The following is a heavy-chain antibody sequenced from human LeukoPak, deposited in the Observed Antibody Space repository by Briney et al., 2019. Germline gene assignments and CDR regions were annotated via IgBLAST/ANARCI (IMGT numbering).Heavy chain of an antibody. V-gene: IGHV4-39*01. CDR2: IYYSGST. CDR3: ARQEELGLNGYFDY. CDR1: GGSISSSSYY. Sequence: SETLSLTSTVSGGSISSSSYYWGWIRQPPGKGLEWIGSIYYSGSTYYNPSFKSRVTISVDTSKNQFSLKLSSVTAADTAVYYCARQEELGLNGYFDYWGQGTLVTVSS. J-gene: IGHJ4*02. D-gene: IGHD1-26*01.